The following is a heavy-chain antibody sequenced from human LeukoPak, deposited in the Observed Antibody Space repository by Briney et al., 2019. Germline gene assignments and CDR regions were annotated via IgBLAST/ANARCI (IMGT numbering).Heavy chain of an antibody. D-gene: IGHD6-25*01. Sequence: SETLSLTCAVYGGSFSGYYWSWIRQPPGKGLEWIGEINHSGSTNYNPSLKSRVTISVDRSKNQFSLKLSSVTAADTAVYYCASKSAAVDYWGQGTLVTVSS. CDR3: ASKSAAVDY. V-gene: IGHV4-34*01. J-gene: IGHJ4*02. CDR1: GGSFSGYY. CDR2: INHSGST.